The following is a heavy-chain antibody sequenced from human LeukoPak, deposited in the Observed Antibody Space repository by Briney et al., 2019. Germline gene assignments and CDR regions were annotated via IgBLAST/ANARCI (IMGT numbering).Heavy chain of an antibody. V-gene: IGHV1-2*02. CDR3: ARDYYGSGSYYQLGY. Sequence: ASVKVSCRASGYTFTGYYMHWVRQAPGQGLEWMGWINPNSGGTKYAQKFQGRVTMTRDTSITTVYMELSSLKSDDTAVYYCARDYYGSGSYYQLGYWGQGTLVTVSS. CDR1: GYTFTGYY. D-gene: IGHD3-10*01. CDR2: INPNSGGT. J-gene: IGHJ4*02.